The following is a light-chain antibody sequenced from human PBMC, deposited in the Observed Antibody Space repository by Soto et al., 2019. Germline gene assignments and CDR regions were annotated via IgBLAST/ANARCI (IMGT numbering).Light chain of an antibody. CDR3: QQNGSSPLN. CDR2: GAS. V-gene: IGKV3-20*01. Sequence: EIVLTQSPGTLSLSPGERATLSCRASQSVTSSYLAWYQHKPGQAPRVLIYGASSRATDIPARFTGSGSGTDFTLTISRLEPEDFAVYFCQQNGSSPLNFGGGTKVEIK. CDR1: QSVTSSY. J-gene: IGKJ4*01.